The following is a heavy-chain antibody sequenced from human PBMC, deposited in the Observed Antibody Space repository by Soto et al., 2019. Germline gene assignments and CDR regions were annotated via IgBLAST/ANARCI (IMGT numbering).Heavy chain of an antibody. J-gene: IGHJ2*01. V-gene: IGHV1-18*01. Sequence: QVQLVQSGPEVKKPGASVKVSCKASGYTFTSYEITWVRQAPGQGLEWMGWISGYNGITNYAQKFQGRVTMTTETSTSTAYMELRSLRSDATAVYYCAKNSGPNWYFDLWGRGTLVTVSS. CDR2: ISGYNGIT. CDR3: AKNSGPNWYFDL. D-gene: IGHD1-26*01. CDR1: GYTFTSYE.